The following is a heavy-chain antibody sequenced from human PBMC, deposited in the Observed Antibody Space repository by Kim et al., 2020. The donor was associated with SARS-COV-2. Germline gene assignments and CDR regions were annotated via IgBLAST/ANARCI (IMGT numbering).Heavy chain of an antibody. D-gene: IGHD5-12*01. CDR3: ARDFIRWLRFNFAFDI. CDR1: GFTFSSYS. CDR2: ISSSSYI. Sequence: GGSLRLSCAASGFTFSSYSMNWVRQAPGKGLEWVSSISSSSYIYYADSVKGRFTISRDNAKNSLYLQMNSLRAEDTAVYYCARDFIRWLRFNFAFDIWGQGTMVTVSS. J-gene: IGHJ3*02. V-gene: IGHV3-21*01.